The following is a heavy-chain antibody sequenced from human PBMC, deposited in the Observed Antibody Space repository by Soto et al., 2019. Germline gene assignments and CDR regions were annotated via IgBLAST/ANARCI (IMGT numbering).Heavy chain of an antibody. CDR3: ARAQTAAGRRTGGLFIDY. CDR1: GGSISSYY. CDR2: IYYSGST. Sequence: SETLSLTCTVSGGSISSYYLSWVRQPPGTGLEWVGYIYYSGSTNYNPSLKSRVTISVDTSKNQFSLQLSSVTAADTAVYYCARAQTAAGRRTGGLFIDYWGQGTLVTVSS. V-gene: IGHV4-59*01. J-gene: IGHJ4*02. D-gene: IGHD6-13*01.